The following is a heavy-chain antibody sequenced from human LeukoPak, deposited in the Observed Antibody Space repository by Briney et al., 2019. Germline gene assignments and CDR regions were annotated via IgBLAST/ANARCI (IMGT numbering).Heavy chain of an antibody. CDR1: GFTFSSYA. CDR2: ISGSGGST. V-gene: IGHV3-23*01. CDR3: AKVSITMVRGVKYYYGMDV. Sequence: QPGGSLRLSCAASGFTFSSYAMSWVRQAPGKGLEWVSAISGSGGSTYYADSVKGRFTISRDNSKNTLYLQMNSLRAEDTAVYYCAKVSITMVRGVKYYYGMDVWGQGTTVTVSS. J-gene: IGHJ6*02. D-gene: IGHD3-10*01.